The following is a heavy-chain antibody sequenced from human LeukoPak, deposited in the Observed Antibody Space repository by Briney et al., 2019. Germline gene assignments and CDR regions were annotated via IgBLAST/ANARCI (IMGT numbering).Heavy chain of an antibody. V-gene: IGHV3-21*01. D-gene: IGHD3-22*01. Sequence: GGSLRFSCAASGFTFSSYSMNWVRQAPGKGLEWVSSISSSSSYIYYADSVKGRFTISRDNAKNSLYLQMNSLRAEDTAVYYCARDPPYYYDSSGQVDYWGQGTLVTVSS. J-gene: IGHJ4*02. CDR3: ARDPPYYYDSSGQVDY. CDR1: GFTFSSYS. CDR2: ISSSSSYI.